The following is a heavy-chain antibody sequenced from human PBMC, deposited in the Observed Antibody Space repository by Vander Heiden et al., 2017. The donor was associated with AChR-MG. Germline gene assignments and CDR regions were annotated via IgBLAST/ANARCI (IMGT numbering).Heavy chain of an antibody. CDR3: VVSRTGDY. CDR2: IKQDGSEK. Sequence: EVQLVESGGGLVHPGGSLRLPGAASGFTFSSYWMNWVRQAPGKGLEWVANIKQDGSEKYCVDSVKGRFTISRDNAKNSLYLQMNSLRAEDTAVYYCVVSRTGDYWGQGTLVTVSS. V-gene: IGHV3-7*01. D-gene: IGHD6-13*01. CDR1: GFTFSSYW. J-gene: IGHJ4*02.